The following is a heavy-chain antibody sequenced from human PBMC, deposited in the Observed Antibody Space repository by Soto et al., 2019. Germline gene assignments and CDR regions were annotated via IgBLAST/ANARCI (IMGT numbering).Heavy chain of an antibody. V-gene: IGHV3-21*01. J-gene: IGHJ4*02. D-gene: IGHD1-26*01. Sequence: PGGSLRLSCAASGFTFSRYSMNWVLQAPWKGPEWVSSIDSSSSSLYTYYADSVKGRFTISRDNAKNSLYLQMNSLRVEDTAVYYCGRGRECNLLPVEYWSRGSLVTGSS. CDR3: GRGRECNLLPVEY. CDR2: IDSSSSSLYT. CDR1: GFTFSRYS.